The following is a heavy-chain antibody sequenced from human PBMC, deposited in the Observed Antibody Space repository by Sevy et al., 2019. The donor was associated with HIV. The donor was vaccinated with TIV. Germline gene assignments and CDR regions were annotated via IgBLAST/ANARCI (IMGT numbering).Heavy chain of an antibody. CDR2: IYYSGST. V-gene: IGHV4-31*03. CDR3: VRAQTILGVLDGLDV. CDR1: GGSISSGAYY. Sequence: SETLSLTCTVSGGSISSGAYYWNWIRQHPGKGLEWIAYIYYSGSTSYNPSLESRVTILRDTPKNQFSLKLSSVTAADTAVYYCVRAQTILGVLDGLDVWGQGTTVTVSS. J-gene: IGHJ6*02. D-gene: IGHD3-3*01.